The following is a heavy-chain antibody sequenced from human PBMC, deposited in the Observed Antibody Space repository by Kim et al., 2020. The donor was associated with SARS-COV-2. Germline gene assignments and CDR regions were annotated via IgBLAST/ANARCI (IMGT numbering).Heavy chain of an antibody. V-gene: IGHV4-31*11. Sequence: SETLSLTCAVSGGSISSGGYYWTWIRQHPGKGLEWIGNIWHSGSTYYNPSLKSRVTISVDTSKNQFSLNLSSVTAADTAVYYCARAGTGSGSYVALGYYG. CDR1: GGSISSGGYY. D-gene: IGHD3-10*01. CDR2: IWHSGST. J-gene: IGHJ6*01. CDR3: ARAGTGSGSYVALGYYG.